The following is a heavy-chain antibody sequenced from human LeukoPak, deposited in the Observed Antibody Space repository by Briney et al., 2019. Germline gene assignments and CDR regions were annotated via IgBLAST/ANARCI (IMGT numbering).Heavy chain of an antibody. CDR2: IDPNSGGT. CDR1: GYTFSGYY. CDR3: ARDYRTGFDY. D-gene: IGHD7-27*01. J-gene: IGHJ4*02. Sequence: GASVKVSCKASGYTFSGYYMHWVRQAPGQGLEWMGWIDPNSGGTNFAQKFQGRVTMTRDTSISTTYMELRSLRSDDTAVYYCARDYRTGFDYWGQGTLVTVSS. V-gene: IGHV1-2*02.